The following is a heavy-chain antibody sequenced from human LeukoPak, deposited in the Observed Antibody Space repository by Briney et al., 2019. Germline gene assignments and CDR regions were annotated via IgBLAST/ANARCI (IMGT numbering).Heavy chain of an antibody. J-gene: IGHJ4*02. D-gene: IGHD3-22*01. CDR3: ASSMIVAEIVDY. CDR1: GASIRSYY. Sequence: SETLSLTCTVSGASIRSYYWSWIRQPPGKGLEGSGYIYYSGSTNYNPSLKSRVSISVDTSKNQHSLKTSSVTAADTAVYYCASSMIVAEIVDYWGQGTLVTVSS. V-gene: IGHV4-59*01. CDR2: IYYSGST.